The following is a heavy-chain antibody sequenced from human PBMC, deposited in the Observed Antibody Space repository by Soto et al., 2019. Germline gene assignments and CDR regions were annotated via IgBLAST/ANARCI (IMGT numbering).Heavy chain of an antibody. CDR1: GFTFSGYA. CDR2: IGYDGSLE. V-gene: IGHV3-30-3*01. CDR3: AREHYDSSGYYRIDS. J-gene: IGHJ4*02. D-gene: IGHD3-22*01. Sequence: QVQLVESGGGVAQPGRSLRVSCAASGFTFSGYAMHWVRQAPGKGLEWVAIIGYDGSLESYAESVKGRFTISRDNSNNTLFLLMNSLRPDDTAVYYCAREHYDSSGYYRIDSWGQGTLVTVSS.